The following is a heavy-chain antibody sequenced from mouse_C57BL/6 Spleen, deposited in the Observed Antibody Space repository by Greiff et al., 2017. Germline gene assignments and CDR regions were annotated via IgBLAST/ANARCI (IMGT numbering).Heavy chain of an antibody. D-gene: IGHD4-1*01. CDR3: ARTGTPYWYFDV. J-gene: IGHJ1*03. V-gene: IGHV1-76*01. Sequence: QVQLQQSGAELVRPGASVKLSCKASGYTFTDYYINWVKQRPGQGLEWIARIYPGSGNTYYNEKFKGKATLTAEKSSSTAYMQISSLTSEDSAVYFCARTGTPYWYFDVWGTGTTVTVSS. CDR2: IYPGSGNT. CDR1: GYTFTDYY.